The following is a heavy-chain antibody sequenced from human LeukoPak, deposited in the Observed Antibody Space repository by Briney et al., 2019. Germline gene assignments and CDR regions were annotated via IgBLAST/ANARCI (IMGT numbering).Heavy chain of an antibody. J-gene: IGHJ4*02. CDR2: MNPNSGNT. V-gene: IGHV1-8*01. Sequence: ASVRVSCKASGYTFTSYDINWVRQATGQGLEWMGWMNPNSGNTGYAQKFQGRVTMTRNTSISTAYMELSSLRSEDTAVYYCARVSAMVRGVIRATALGYWGQGTLVTVSS. CDR1: GYTFTSYD. D-gene: IGHD3-10*01. CDR3: ARVSAMVRGVIRATALGY.